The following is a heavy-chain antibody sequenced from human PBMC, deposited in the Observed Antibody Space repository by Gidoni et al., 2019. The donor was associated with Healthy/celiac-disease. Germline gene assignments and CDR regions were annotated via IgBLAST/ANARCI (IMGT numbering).Heavy chain of an antibody. CDR1: GFTVSSNY. Sequence: EVQLVESGGGLVQPGGSLRLSCAASGFTVSSNYMSWVRQAPGKGLEWVSVIYSGGSTYYADSVKGRFTISRDNSKNTLYLQMNSLRAEDTAVYYCASTNYDFWSGIPYYFDYWGQGTLVTVSS. CDR3: ASTNYDFWSGIPYYFDY. CDR2: IYSGGST. J-gene: IGHJ4*02. V-gene: IGHV3-66*02. D-gene: IGHD3-3*01.